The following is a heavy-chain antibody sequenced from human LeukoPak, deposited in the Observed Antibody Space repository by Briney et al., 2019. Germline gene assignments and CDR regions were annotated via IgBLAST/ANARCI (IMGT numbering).Heavy chain of an antibody. D-gene: IGHD4-11*01. CDR3: ARGGGLQEYYYYYYYMDV. J-gene: IGHJ6*03. CDR1: GFTFSSYS. Sequence: PGGSLRLSCAASGFTFSSYSMNWVRQAPGKGLEWVSSISSSSYIYYADSVKGRFTISRDNAKNSLYLQMNSLRAEDTAVYYCARGGGLQEYYYYYYYMDVWGKGTTVTVSS. CDR2: ISSSSYI. V-gene: IGHV3-21*01.